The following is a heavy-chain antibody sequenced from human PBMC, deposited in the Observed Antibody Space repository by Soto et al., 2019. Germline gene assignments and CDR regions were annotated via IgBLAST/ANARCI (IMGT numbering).Heavy chain of an antibody. V-gene: IGHV3-23*01. CDR2: ISGSGGST. J-gene: IGHJ4*02. D-gene: IGHD3-10*01. Sequence: GGSRILSSAATVFTFSSYAMSWVRQAPGKGLEWVSAISGSGGSTYYADSVKGRFTISRDNSKNTLYLQMNSLRAEDTAVYYCAKDELDYGPGSYYNESATSFDYWGQGTLVTVSS. CDR3: AKDELDYGPGSYYNESATSFDY. CDR1: VFTFSSYA.